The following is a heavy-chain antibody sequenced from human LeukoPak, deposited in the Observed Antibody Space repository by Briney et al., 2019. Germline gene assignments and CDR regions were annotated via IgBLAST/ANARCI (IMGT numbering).Heavy chain of an antibody. CDR1: GFTFSNYS. CDR3: AREICCSSTSCYIV. D-gene: IGHD2-2*02. V-gene: IGHV3-23*01. CDR2: ISGNGGST. Sequence: GGSLRLSCAASGFTFSNYSLTWVRQAPGKGLEWVSGISGNGGSTSYADSVKGRFTISRDNAKNSLYLQMNSLRAEDTAVYYCAREICCSSTSCYIVWGQGTTVTVSS. J-gene: IGHJ6*02.